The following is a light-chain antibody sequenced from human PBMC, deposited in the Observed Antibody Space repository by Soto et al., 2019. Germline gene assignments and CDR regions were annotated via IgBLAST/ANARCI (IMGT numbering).Light chain of an antibody. V-gene: IGLV1-40*01. J-gene: IGLJ1*01. CDR3: QSDDSWLSVYV. CDR1: RSNIGARYD. Sequence: SRSNIGARYDVHWYQQLPGTAPKPLIYGNSTRPSGGPDRFSGSKSGTSASLAITGLQAEYEADDNCQSDDSWLSVYVFGTDIRVT. CDR2: GNS.